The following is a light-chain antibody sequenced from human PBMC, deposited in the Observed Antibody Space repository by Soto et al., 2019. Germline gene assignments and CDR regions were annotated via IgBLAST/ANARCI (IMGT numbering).Light chain of an antibody. CDR1: GSDVGAYNY. CDR2: DVS. CDR3: YSYTSSSTYV. J-gene: IGLJ1*01. V-gene: IGLV2-14*01. Sequence: QSALAQPASVSGSHGQSITISCSGTGSDVGAYNYVSWYQQHPAKAPKLMIYDVSNRPSGVSDRFSGSKSGNTASLTISGLQAEDEADYYCYSYTSSSTYVFGSGTKVTVL.